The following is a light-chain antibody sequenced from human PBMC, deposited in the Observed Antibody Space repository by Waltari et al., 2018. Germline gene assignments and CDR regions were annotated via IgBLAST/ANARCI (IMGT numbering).Light chain of an antibody. CDR3: AAWDGGLNAL. Sequence: QSVLTQPPSASGTPGPRVTISCSGSSSTIGRNTVNWYQQLPGTAPKLLIYRNNQRPSGVPDRFSGAKPGTSASLAISGLQSEDEADYYCAAWDGGLNALFGGGTKLTVL. CDR1: SSTIGRNT. V-gene: IGLV1-44*01. J-gene: IGLJ2*01. CDR2: RNN.